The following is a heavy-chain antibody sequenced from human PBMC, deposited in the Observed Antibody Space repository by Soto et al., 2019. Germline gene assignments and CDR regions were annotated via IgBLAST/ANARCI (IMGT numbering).Heavy chain of an antibody. D-gene: IGHD2-21*01. V-gene: IGHV4-31*03. CDR3: ARLRIATNNYKWFDP. Sequence: SETLSLTCSVSGAALNSGNYYWSWIRQVPGKGLEWIGHIYVTGAVDYNPSLRDRITISQDTSERQCSLNLRLVTAADTAVYYCARLRIATNNYKWFDPWGQGTLVTV. CDR1: GAALNSGNYY. J-gene: IGHJ5*02. CDR2: IYVTGAV.